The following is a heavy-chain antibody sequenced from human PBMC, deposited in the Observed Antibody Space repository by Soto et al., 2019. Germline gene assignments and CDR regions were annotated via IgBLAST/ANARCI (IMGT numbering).Heavy chain of an antibody. J-gene: IGHJ6*02. CDR2: ISTSSNYI. CDR1: GFTFSTYN. Sequence: GSLRLSCAASGFTFSTYNMNWVRQAPGKGLEWVSSISTSSNYIYYADSLKGRFTISRDNAKNSLYLQMNSLRAEDTAVYYCARDRGYSSGWGSTYYYGMDVWGQGTRVTVSS. D-gene: IGHD6-19*01. V-gene: IGHV3-21*04. CDR3: ARDRGYSSGWGSTYYYGMDV.